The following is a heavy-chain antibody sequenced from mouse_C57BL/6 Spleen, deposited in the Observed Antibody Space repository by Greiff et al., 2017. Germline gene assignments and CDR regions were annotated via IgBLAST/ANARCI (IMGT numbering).Heavy chain of an antibody. CDR3: TNYGNSYAMDY. V-gene: IGHV5-9-1*02. Sequence: EVKLVESGAGLVKPGGSLKLSCAASGFTFSRYAMSWVRQTPEKRLEWVAYISSGCDYIYYADTVKGRFTISRDNARNTLYLRMSSLKSEDTAMYYWTNYGNSYAMDYWGQGTSVTVSS. CDR2: ISSGCDYI. CDR1: GFTFSRYA. D-gene: IGHD2-1*01. J-gene: IGHJ4*01.